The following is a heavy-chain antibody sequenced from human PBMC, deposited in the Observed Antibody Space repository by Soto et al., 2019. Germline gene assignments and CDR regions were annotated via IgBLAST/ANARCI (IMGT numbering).Heavy chain of an antibody. Sequence: QVQLVESGGGVVQPGRSLRLSCAVSGFTVSTYGMHWVRQAPGKGLEWVAVISRDGGTKYYADSVKGRFTISRDNSRNTLLLEMNSLRGDVMAVYYCTGEVASGYWGQGTLVTVSS. CDR2: ISRDGGTK. V-gene: IGHV3-30*03. CDR1: GFTVSTYG. J-gene: IGHJ4*02. CDR3: TGEVASGY. D-gene: IGHD2-8*02.